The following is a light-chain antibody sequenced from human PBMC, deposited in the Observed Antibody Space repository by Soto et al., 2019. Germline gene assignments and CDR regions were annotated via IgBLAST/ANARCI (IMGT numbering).Light chain of an antibody. CDR1: QIVSSIY. Sequence: EIVLTQSPGTQSLSPGERVTLSCRASQIVSSIYLAWYQQKPGQAPRLLIYGASTRATGIPDRFSGSGSGTDFTLTISRLEPEDFAVYFCQHYGSSLITFGQGTRLEIK. CDR2: GAS. J-gene: IGKJ5*01. V-gene: IGKV3-20*01. CDR3: QHYGSSLIT.